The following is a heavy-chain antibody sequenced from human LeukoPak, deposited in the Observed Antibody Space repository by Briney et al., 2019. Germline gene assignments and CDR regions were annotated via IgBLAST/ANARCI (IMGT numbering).Heavy chain of an antibody. V-gene: IGHV4-30-4*01. D-gene: IGHD6-6*01. CDR1: GGSISSGDYY. CDR2: IYYSGST. Sequence: PSETLSLTCTVSGGSISSGDYYWSWIRQPPGQGLEWIGYIYYSGSTYYNPSLKSRVTISVDTSKNQFSLKLSSVTAADTAVYYCARASFIAARPGRGMDVWGQGTTVTVSS. J-gene: IGHJ6*02. CDR3: ARASFIAARPGRGMDV.